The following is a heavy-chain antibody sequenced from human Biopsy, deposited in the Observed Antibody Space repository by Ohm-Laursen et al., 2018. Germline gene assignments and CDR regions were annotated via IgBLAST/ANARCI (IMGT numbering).Heavy chain of an antibody. CDR1: GDSINSSY. CDR2: IYYSGST. D-gene: IGHD7-27*01. V-gene: IGHV4-59*08. J-gene: IGHJ6*02. CDR3: ARLWGGYHFHGMDV. Sequence: SETLSLTCTVSGDSINSSYWSWTRQPPGKGLECIGYIYYSGSTNYSPSLKSRVTMSVDTSKNQFSLKLSSVTAADTAVYYCARLWGGYHFHGMDVWGQGTTVTVSS.